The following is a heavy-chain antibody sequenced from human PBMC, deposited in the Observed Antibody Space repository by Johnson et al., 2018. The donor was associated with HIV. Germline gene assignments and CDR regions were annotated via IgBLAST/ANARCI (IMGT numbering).Heavy chain of an antibody. CDR3: ASHLLGYSYGLDAFDI. V-gene: IGHV3-7*01. J-gene: IGHJ3*02. CDR2: IKQDGSEK. CDR1: GFTFSSYW. Sequence: VQLVESGGGLVQPGGSLRLSCAASGFTFSSYWMSWVRQAPGKGLEWVANIKQDGSEKYDVDSVKGRFPKSRDNAKNSLYLQMNSLRAEDTAVYYCASHLLGYSYGLDAFDIWGQGTMVTVSS. D-gene: IGHD5-18*01.